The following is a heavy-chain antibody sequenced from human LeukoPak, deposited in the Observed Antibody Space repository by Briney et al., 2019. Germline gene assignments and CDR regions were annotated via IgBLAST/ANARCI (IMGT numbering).Heavy chain of an antibody. CDR3: AGRDQTTGWSFDY. V-gene: IGHV4-4*07. CDR2: IHTSGST. J-gene: IGHJ4*02. Sequence: PSGTLSLTCIVSGGSISSYYWSWIRQPAGKGLEWIGQIHTSGSTDYNPSLKSRVAMSVDTSKNQFSLELSSVTAADTAVYYCAGRDQTTGWSFDYWGQGALVTVSS. D-gene: IGHD6-19*01. CDR1: GGSISSYY.